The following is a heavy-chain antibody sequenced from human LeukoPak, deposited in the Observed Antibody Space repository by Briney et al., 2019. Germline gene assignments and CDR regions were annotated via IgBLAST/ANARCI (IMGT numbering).Heavy chain of an antibody. V-gene: IGHV3-30-3*01. J-gene: IGHJ1*01. CDR1: GFTFSSYA. CDR2: ISYDGSNK. CDR3: AQREAFTSS. D-gene: IGHD3-3*01. Sequence: PGGSLRLSCAASGFTFSSYAMHWVRQAPGKGLEWVAVISYDGSNKYYADSVKGRFIISRDNAKNSLYLQLNSLRAEDTAVYYCAQREAFTSSWGQGTLVAVSS.